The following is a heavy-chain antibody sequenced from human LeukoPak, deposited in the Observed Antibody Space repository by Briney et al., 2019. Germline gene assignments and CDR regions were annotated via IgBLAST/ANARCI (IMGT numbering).Heavy chain of an antibody. J-gene: IGHJ4*02. V-gene: IGHV4-34*01. CDR1: GGSFSGYY. CDR2: INHSGST. CDR3: ARARCSGGSCYPTFDY. D-gene: IGHD2-15*01. Sequence: SETLSLTCAVYGGSFSGYYWSWIRQPPGKGLEWIGEINHSGSTNYNPSLKSRVTISVDTSKNQFSLKLSSVTAADTAVYYCARARCSGGSCYPTFDYWGQGTLVTVAS.